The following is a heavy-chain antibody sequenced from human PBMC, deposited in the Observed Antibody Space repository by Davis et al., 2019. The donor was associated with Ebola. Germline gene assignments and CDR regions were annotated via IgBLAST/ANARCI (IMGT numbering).Heavy chain of an antibody. Sequence: PGGSLRLSCTASGFTFGDYAMSWFRQAPGKGLEWVGFIRSKAYGGTTEYAASVKGRFTISRHDSKSIAYLQMNSLKTEDTAVYYCTLARAAASLPPLDYWGQGTLVTVSS. V-gene: IGHV3-49*03. CDR1: GFTFGDYA. J-gene: IGHJ4*02. D-gene: IGHD6-13*01. CDR2: IRSKAYGGTT. CDR3: TLARAAASLPPLDY.